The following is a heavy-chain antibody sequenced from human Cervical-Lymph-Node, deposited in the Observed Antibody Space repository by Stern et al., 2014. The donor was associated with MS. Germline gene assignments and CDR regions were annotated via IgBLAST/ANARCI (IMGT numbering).Heavy chain of an antibody. CDR1: GYTFIDYY. Sequence: VQLVQSGAEVKKPGASVTVSCRTSGYTFIDYYIHWVRQAPGQGLEWMGIINLSDGATTYAQKVQGRVTMPRDTSTNTAYMQLGSLTSEDTAVFFCAREGADNDAFDVWGQGTMVTVSS. J-gene: IGHJ3*01. CDR2: INLSDGAT. D-gene: IGHD1-26*01. CDR3: AREGADNDAFDV. V-gene: IGHV1-46*03.